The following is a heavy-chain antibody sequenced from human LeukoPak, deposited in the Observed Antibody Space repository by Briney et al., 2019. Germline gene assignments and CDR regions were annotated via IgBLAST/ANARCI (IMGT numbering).Heavy chain of an antibody. V-gene: IGHV3-30-3*01. CDR1: GFTFSRYA. J-gene: IGHJ4*02. Sequence: GRSLRLSCAASGFTFSRYAIHWVRQAPGKGLERVATISYDGSKKYYADSVKGRFTISRDNSKNTLYLQMSSLRHEDTAVYYCARPDYCGGDCFWNHFDYWGQGTLV. D-gene: IGHD2-21*02. CDR2: ISYDGSKK. CDR3: ARPDYCGGDCFWNHFDY.